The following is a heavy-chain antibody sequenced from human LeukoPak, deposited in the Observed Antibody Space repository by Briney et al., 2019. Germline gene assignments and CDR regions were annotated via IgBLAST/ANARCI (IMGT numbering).Heavy chain of an antibody. CDR3: ARERWLIVGATTTRYFDY. Sequence: PGGSLRLSCAASGFTFSSYAMHWVRQAPGKGLEYVSAISSNGGSTYYSNSVKGRFTISRDNSKNTLYLQMGSLRAEDMAVYYCARERWLIVGATTTRYFDYWGQGTLVTVSS. V-gene: IGHV3-64*01. CDR2: ISSNGGST. J-gene: IGHJ4*02. CDR1: GFTFSSYA. D-gene: IGHD1-26*01.